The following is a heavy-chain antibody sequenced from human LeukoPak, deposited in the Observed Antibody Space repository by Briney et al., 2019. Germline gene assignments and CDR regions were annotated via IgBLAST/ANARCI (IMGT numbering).Heavy chain of an antibody. CDR1: GYTFTGYY. CDR2: INPDSGDT. J-gene: IGHJ4*02. V-gene: IGHV1-2*02. D-gene: IGHD1-26*01. CDR3: SRDGNFDF. Sequence: ASVKVSCKASGYTFTGYYMHWVRQAPGQGLEWMGWINPDSGDTNYAQKFQGRVTMTRDTSITTAYMELSSLRSDDTAVYCCSRDGNFDFWGQGTLVTVSS.